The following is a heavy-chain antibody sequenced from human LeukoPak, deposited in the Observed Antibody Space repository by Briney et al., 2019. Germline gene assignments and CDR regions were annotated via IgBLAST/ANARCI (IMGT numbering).Heavy chain of an antibody. CDR1: GGSISSSNW. D-gene: IGHD3-9*01. J-gene: IGHJ4*02. CDR3: ARDPVYDILTGYYRPHPFDY. CDR2: IYYSGST. Sequence: PSETLSLTCAVSGGSISSSNWWSWVRQPPGKGLEWIGSIYYSGSTYYNPSLKSRVTISVDTSKNQFSLKLSSVTAADTAVYYCARDPVYDILTGYYRPHPFDYWGQGTLVTVSS. V-gene: IGHV4-4*02.